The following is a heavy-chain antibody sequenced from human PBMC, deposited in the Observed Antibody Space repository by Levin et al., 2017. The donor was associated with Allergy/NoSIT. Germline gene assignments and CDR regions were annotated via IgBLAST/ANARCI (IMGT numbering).Heavy chain of an antibody. CDR1: GGSISDYY. V-gene: IGHV4-59*01. D-gene: IGHD5-24*01. CDR3: ARDRGDGFLDY. CDR2: IFYSGST. Sequence: SETLSLTCTISGGSISDYYWNFFRQPPGKGLEWIGYIFYSGSTNYNPSLKSRVTMSVDTSKNQFSLKLTSVTAADTAVYYCARDRGDGFLDYWGQGTLVTVSS. J-gene: IGHJ4*02.